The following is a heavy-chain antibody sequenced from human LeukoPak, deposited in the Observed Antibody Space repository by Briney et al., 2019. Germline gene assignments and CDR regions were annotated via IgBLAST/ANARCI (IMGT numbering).Heavy chain of an antibody. CDR3: AKDRYSYGLFDY. CDR2: ISGSGGST. CDR1: GFTFSSYA. J-gene: IGHJ4*02. Sequence: GGSLRLSCAASGFTFSSYAMSWVRQAPGEGLEWVSAISGSGGSTYYADSVKGRFTISRDNSKNTLYLQMNSLRAEDTAVYYCAKDRYSYGLFDYWGQGTLVTVSS. D-gene: IGHD5-18*01. V-gene: IGHV3-23*01.